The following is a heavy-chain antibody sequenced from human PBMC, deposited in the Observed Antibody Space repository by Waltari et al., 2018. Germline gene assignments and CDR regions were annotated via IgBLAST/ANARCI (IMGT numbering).Heavy chain of an antibody. Sequence: QVQLVESGGGVVQPGRSLRLSCAASGFTFSSYAMPWVRQAPGKGLEWVAVISYDGSNKYYADSVKGRFTISRDNSKNTLYLQMNSLRAEDTAVYYCARVVVGAFDIWGQGTMVTVSS. V-gene: IGHV3-30-3*01. J-gene: IGHJ3*02. CDR1: GFTFSSYA. D-gene: IGHD1-26*01. CDR2: ISYDGSNK. CDR3: ARVVVGAFDI.